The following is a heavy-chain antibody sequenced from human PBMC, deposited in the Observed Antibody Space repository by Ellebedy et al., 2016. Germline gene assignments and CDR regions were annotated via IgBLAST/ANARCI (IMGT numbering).Heavy chain of an antibody. CDR2: ISSSSSTI. J-gene: IGHJ6*02. CDR3: ARDPDSSSWYGSGMDV. V-gene: IGHV3-48*01. D-gene: IGHD6-13*01. Sequence: GGSLTLSCAASGFTFSSYSMNWVRQAPGKGLEWVSYISSSSSTIYYADSVKGRFTISRDNAKNSLYLQMNSLRAEDTAVYYCARDPDSSSWYGSGMDVWGQGTTVTVSS. CDR1: GFTFSSYS.